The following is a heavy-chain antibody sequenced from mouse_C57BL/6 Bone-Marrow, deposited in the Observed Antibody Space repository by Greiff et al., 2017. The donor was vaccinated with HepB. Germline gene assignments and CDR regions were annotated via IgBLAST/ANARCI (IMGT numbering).Heavy chain of an antibody. Sequence: QVQLQQSGAELARPGASVKLSCKASGYTFTSYGISWVKQRTGQGLEWIGEIYPRSGNTYYNEKFKGKATLTADKSSSTAYMELRSLTSEDSAVYFCARIGWLRRYFDDWGQGTTLTVSS. V-gene: IGHV1-81*01. CDR3: ARIGWLRRYFDD. CDR1: GYTFTSYG. J-gene: IGHJ2*01. D-gene: IGHD2-2*01. CDR2: IYPRSGNT.